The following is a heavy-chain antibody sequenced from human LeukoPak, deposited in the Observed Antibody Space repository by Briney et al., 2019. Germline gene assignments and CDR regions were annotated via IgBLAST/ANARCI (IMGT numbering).Heavy chain of an antibody. J-gene: IGHJ3*02. D-gene: IGHD4-17*01. V-gene: IGHV3-30*04. CDR2: ISYDGSNK. CDR1: GFTFSSYA. CDR3: AREGATVTDDAFDI. Sequence: GGSLRLSCAASGFTFSSYAMHWVRQAPGKGLEWVAVISYDGSNKYYADSVKGRFTISRDNSKNTLYLQMNSLRAEDTAVYYCAREGATVTDDAFDIWVQGTMVTVSS.